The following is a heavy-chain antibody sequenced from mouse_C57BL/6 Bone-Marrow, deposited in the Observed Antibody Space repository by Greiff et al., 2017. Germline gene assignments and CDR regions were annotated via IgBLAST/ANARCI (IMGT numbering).Heavy chain of an antibody. Sequence: VQLQQSGAELARPGASVKLSCQASGYTFTSSGISWVKQRTGQCLEWIGEIYPRNGNTYYNEKFKGKATLTADKSSSTAYMELRSLTSEDSAVYFCARVRDYYGSSYPFAYWGQGTLVTVSA. V-gene: IGHV1-81*01. J-gene: IGHJ3*01. CDR3: ARVRDYYGSSYPFAY. CDR2: IYPRNGNT. D-gene: IGHD1-1*01. CDR1: GYTFTSSG.